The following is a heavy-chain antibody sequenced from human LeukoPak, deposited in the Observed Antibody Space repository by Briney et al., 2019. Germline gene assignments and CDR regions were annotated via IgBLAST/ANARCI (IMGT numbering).Heavy chain of an antibody. J-gene: IGHJ3*02. CDR1: GGSISSYY. D-gene: IGHD2-15*01. CDR3: ARGRYCSADICSGGDAFDI. V-gene: IGHV4-4*07. Sequence: SETLSLTCTVSGGSISSYYWSWIRQPAGKGLEWIGRIYTRGSTNYNPSLKSRVTMSVDTSKNQFSLKLSSVTAADTAAYYCARGRYCSADICSGGDAFDIWGQGTMVSVSS. CDR2: IYTRGST.